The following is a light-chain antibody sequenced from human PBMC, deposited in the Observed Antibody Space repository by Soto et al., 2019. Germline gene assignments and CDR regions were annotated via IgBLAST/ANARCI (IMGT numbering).Light chain of an antibody. V-gene: IGKV3-20*01. J-gene: IGKJ1*01. CDR2: GAS. CDR1: QSISSSF. CDR3: QQYDSSPWT. Sequence: EIVLTQSPGTLSLSPGERATLSCRASQSISSSFLAWYQQKPGQAPRLLIYGASSRATCIPDRFSGSGSGTDFTFTISRLEPEDFAVFYCQQYDSSPWTFGQGTKVEIK.